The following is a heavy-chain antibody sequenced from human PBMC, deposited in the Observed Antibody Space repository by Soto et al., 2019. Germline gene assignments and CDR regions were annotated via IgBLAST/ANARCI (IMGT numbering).Heavy chain of an antibody. CDR2: ISYSGST. Sequence: SETLSLTCTVSGGSISSYYWSWIRQPPGKGLEWIGYISYSGSTNYNPSLKSRVTISVDTSKNQFSLKLSSVTAADTAVYYCARNSSGWYRGSYYYYGMDVWGQGTTVTVSS. CDR1: GGSISSYY. CDR3: ARNSSGWYRGSYYYYGMDV. D-gene: IGHD6-19*01. J-gene: IGHJ6*02. V-gene: IGHV4-59*08.